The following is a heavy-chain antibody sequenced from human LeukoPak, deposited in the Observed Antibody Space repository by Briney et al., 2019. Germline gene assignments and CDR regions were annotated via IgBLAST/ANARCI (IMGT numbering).Heavy chain of an antibody. V-gene: IGHV3-7*01. CDR2: IKQDGSEK. J-gene: IGHJ6*02. Sequence: GGSLRLSCAASGFTFRSYGMHWVRQAPGKGLEWVANIKQDGSEKYYVDSVKGRFTISRDNAKNSLYLQMNSLRAEDTAVYYCAREGQWGFDYYGMDVWGQGTTVTVSS. CDR3: AREGQWGFDYYGMDV. D-gene: IGHD3-10*01. CDR1: GFTFRSYG.